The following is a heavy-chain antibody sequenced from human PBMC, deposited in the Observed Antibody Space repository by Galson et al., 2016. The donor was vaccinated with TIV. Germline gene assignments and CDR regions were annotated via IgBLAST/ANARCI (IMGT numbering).Heavy chain of an antibody. D-gene: IGHD3-3*02. J-gene: IGHJ5*02. Sequence: SVKVSCKASGYTFTSTGISWVRQAPGQGLEWMGWISAYSGHTNYAQKFQGRLTMTRDTSTTTAYLELGSLRSDDTAVYYCARVLAFLDYPPSPRNWFDPWGQGTLVIVSS. CDR2: ISAYSGHT. V-gene: IGHV1-18*04. CDR3: ARVLAFLDYPPSPRNWFDP. CDR1: GYTFTSTG.